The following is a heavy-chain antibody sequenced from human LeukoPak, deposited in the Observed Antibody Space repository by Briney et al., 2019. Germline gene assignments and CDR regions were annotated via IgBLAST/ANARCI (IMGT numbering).Heavy chain of an antibody. CDR1: GFTFSNSA. D-gene: IGHD2-15*01. CDR2: ISSRGASI. Sequence: GGSLRLSCVASGFTFSNSAMSWVRQAPGGVMEWVSGISSRGASIYYADSVKGRFTISRDNSKNTLYLQMNSLRAEDTAVYYCARGYCSGGSCYSEGAFDIWGQGTMVTVSS. CDR3: ARGYCSGGSCYSEGAFDI. V-gene: IGHV3-23*01. J-gene: IGHJ3*02.